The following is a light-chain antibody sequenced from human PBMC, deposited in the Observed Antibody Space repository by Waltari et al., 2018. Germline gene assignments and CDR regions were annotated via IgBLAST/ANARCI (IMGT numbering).Light chain of an antibody. V-gene: IGKV1-9*01. J-gene: IGKJ4*01. Sequence: DIQLTQSPSFLSASVGDRVTITCRASQDVSRYLAWYQQKPGKAPKLLMYTASTLQSGVPSRFSGSGSGTEFTLTISSLQPEDFATYYCQQLKSYPLTLGGGTKVEIK. CDR3: QQLKSYPLT. CDR2: TAS. CDR1: QDVSRY.